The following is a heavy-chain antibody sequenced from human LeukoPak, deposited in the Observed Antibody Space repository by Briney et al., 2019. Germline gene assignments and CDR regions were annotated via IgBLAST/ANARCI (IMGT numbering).Heavy chain of an antibody. Sequence: GASVKVSRETSGYTFSDFGMSWVRQAPGQGLEWMGWISAYNGGTNYAHNLQGRVTMTTDTSTSTAYMELRSLRSDDTAVYYCARGRPSDYWGQGTLVTVSS. J-gene: IGHJ4*02. CDR1: GYTFSDFG. CDR2: ISAYNGGT. V-gene: IGHV1-18*01. CDR3: ARGRPSDY.